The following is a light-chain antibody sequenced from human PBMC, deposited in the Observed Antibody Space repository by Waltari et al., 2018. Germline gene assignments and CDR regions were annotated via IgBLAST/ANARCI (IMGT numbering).Light chain of an antibody. CDR3: QHYKNLPVS. J-gene: IGKJ1*01. Sequence: IVFTQSPGTLSLSPGERATLPCRASQSVSIYLAWYQQKPGQAPRLLIYHTSTRATGIPDRFSGSGSGTDFSLTISGLEPEDFAVYYCQHYKNLPVSFGQGTRVEIK. V-gene: IGKV3-20*01. CDR2: HTS. CDR1: QSVSIY.